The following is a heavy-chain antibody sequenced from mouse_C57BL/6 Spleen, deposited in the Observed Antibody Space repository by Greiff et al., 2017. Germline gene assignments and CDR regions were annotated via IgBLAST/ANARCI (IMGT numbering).Heavy chain of an antibody. Sequence: QVQLQQSGAELVKPGASVKMSCKASGYTFTSYWITWVKQRPGQGLEWIGDIYPGSGSTNYNEKFKGKATLTVDTSSSTAYMQLSSLTYEDSAVYYCARSDYDSAGFAYWGQGTLVTVSA. V-gene: IGHV1-55*01. CDR2: IYPGSGST. J-gene: IGHJ3*01. D-gene: IGHD2-4*01. CDR1: GYTFTSYW. CDR3: ARSDYDSAGFAY.